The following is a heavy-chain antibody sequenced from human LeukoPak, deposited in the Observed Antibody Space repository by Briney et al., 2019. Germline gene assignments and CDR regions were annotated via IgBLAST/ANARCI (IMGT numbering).Heavy chain of an antibody. CDR2: TGTAGDT. CDR1: GFTFSTYD. CDR3: ARQNRNGFDY. V-gene: IGHV3-13*01. D-gene: IGHD2-8*01. J-gene: IGHJ4*02. Sequence: GGSLRLSCAASGFTFSTYDFHWVRQTTGKGLEWVSATGTAGDTWYSGSVKGRFTISRENAKSSMYLQTNSLRVGDTAVYYCARQNRNGFDYWGQGTLVTVSS.